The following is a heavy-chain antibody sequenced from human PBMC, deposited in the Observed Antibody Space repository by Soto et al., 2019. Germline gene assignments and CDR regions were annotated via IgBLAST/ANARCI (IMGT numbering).Heavy chain of an antibody. Sequence: ETLSLTCAVDGGAGRGYYWGWIRQPPGKGLEWIGYINYSGSTNYNPSLKSRVTMSVDTSNNQFSLKLSSVTAADTAVYYCARQASGYYYGWFDPWGQGTLVTVSS. J-gene: IGHJ5*02. CDR1: GGAGRGYY. CDR2: INYSGST. CDR3: ARQASGYYYGWFDP. D-gene: IGHD3-22*01. V-gene: IGHV4-59*08.